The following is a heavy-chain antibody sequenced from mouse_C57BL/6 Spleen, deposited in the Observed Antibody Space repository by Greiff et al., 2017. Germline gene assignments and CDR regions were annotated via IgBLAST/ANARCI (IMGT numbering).Heavy chain of an antibody. CDR2: IDPEDGET. V-gene: IGHV14-2*01. Sequence: EVQLQQSGAELVKPGASVKLSCTASGFNITDYYMHWVKQRTEQGLEWIGRIDPEDGETKYAPKFPGKATITADTSSNTAYLQLSSLTSEDTAVYYCARITTAKSYAMDYWGQGTSVTVSS. CDR3: ARITTAKSYAMDY. J-gene: IGHJ4*01. CDR1: GFNITDYY. D-gene: IGHD1-1*01.